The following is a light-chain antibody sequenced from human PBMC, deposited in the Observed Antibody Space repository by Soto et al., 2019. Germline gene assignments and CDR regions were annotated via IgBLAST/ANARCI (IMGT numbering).Light chain of an antibody. CDR2: EVI. Sequence: QSALTQPASVSGSPGQSITISCTGTSSDVGGYNYVSWYQQHPGKAPKLMIYEVINRPSGVSIRFSGSKSGNTASLTISGLQAEDEADYYCSSYTSSSTLYVFGTGTKLTVL. CDR1: SSDVGGYNY. J-gene: IGLJ1*01. CDR3: SSYTSSSTLYV. V-gene: IGLV2-14*01.